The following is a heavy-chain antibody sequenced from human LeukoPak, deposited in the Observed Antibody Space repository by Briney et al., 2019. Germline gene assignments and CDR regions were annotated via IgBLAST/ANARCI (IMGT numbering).Heavy chain of an antibody. Sequence: GGSLRLSCAASGFTFSSYAMSWVRQAPGKGLEWVSAISGSGGSTYYADSVKGRFTISRDNSKNTLSLQMNSLRAEDTAVYYCAKDFYSSMGAFDIWGQGTMVTVSS. J-gene: IGHJ3*02. CDR3: AKDFYSSMGAFDI. V-gene: IGHV3-23*01. CDR1: GFTFSSYA. CDR2: ISGSGGST. D-gene: IGHD6-13*01.